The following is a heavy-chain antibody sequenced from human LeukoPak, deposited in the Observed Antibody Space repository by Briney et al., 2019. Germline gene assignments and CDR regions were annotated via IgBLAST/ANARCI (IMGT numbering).Heavy chain of an antibody. CDR3: ARRWNYGRNYYINV. J-gene: IGHJ6*03. V-gene: IGHV4-34*01. Sequence: PSETLSPTFAVYGGSFSNYYWSWIRQPPGKGLEWIGEINDSGRTNYNPSLMSRVTISVDTSKNQFSLRLNSVTATDTAVYYCARRWNYGRNYYINVWSQGATVSVSS. D-gene: IGHD1-7*01. CDR2: INDSGRT. CDR1: GGSFSNYY.